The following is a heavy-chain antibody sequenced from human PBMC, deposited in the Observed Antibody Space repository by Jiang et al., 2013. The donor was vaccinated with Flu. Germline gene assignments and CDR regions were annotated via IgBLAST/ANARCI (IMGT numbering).Heavy chain of an antibody. D-gene: IGHD3-22*01. V-gene: IGHV1-69*01. J-gene: IGHJ4*02. CDR1: GGTFSSYA. CDR3: ARAYYYDSSGYSHFDY. CDR2: IIPILGTA. Sequence: CGAEVKKPGSSVKVSCKASGGTFSSYAISWVRQAPGQGLEWMGGIIPILGTANYAQKFQGRVTITADESTSTAYMELSSLRSEDTAVYYCARAYYYDSSGYSHFDYWGQGTLVTVSS.